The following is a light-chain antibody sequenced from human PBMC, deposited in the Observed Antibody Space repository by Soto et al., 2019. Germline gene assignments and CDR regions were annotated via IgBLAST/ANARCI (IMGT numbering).Light chain of an antibody. CDR1: SSNVGAYIF. CDR3: VSFTTSRSYV. Sequence: QSALTQPASVSGSPGQSITISCTGTSSNVGAYIFVSLYQQHPGKAPKLMIYDIINRPSGVSNRFSGSKSGNTASLTISGLQAEDEADYYCVSFTTSRSYVFGTGTKLTVL. J-gene: IGLJ1*01. V-gene: IGLV2-14*03. CDR2: DII.